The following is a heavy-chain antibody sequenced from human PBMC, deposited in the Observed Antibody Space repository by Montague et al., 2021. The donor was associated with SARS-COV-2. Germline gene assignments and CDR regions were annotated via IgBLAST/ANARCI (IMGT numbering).Heavy chain of an antibody. CDR2: SYYMSKRNN. V-gene: IGHV6-1*01. J-gene: IGHJ4*02. CDR3: ARIPVGSKYYFDF. CDR1: GDSVSINRAT. Sequence: CAISGDSVSINRATGKWSKHTPSSYRHWLGWSYYMSKRNNDYAESVKSRITIDPDTSKHQFSLHLNSVTPEDTAVYYCARIPVGSKYYFDFWGQGTLVTVSS. D-gene: IGHD2-2*01.